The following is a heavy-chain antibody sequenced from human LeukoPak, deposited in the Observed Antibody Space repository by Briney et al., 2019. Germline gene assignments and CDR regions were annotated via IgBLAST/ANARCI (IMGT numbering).Heavy chain of an antibody. Sequence: SETLSLTCTVSGGSISSYYWSWIRQPAGKGLEWIGRIYTSGSTNYNPTLKSRVTISIDMSKNQFSLKLKSVTAADTAVYYCAREDCSGGSCSPSWFDPWGQGTLVTVSS. J-gene: IGHJ5*02. CDR2: IYTSGST. V-gene: IGHV4-4*07. CDR1: GGSISSYY. D-gene: IGHD2-15*01. CDR3: AREDCSGGSCSPSWFDP.